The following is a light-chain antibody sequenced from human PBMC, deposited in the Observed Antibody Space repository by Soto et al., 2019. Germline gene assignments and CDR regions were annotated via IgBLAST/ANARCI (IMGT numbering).Light chain of an antibody. CDR3: SSYAGSNNVV. Sequence: QSALTQPPSASGSPGQSVTISCTGSSSDLGGYSYVSWYQQHPGKAPKLMIYEVSKRPSGVPDRFSGSKSGSTASLTVSGLQAEDEADDYCSSYAGSNNVVFGGGTQLTVL. V-gene: IGLV2-8*01. J-gene: IGLJ2*01. CDR1: SSDLGGYSY. CDR2: EVS.